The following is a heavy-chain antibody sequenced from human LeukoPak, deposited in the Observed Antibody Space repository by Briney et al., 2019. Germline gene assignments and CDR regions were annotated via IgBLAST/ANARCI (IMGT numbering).Heavy chain of an antibody. CDR1: GYTFTGCY. V-gene: IGHV1-2*02. CDR2: INPNSGGT. D-gene: IGHD3-22*01. Sequence: ASVKVSCKASGYTFTGCYMHWVRQAPGQGLEWMGWINPNSGGTNYAQKFQGRVTMTRDTSISTAYMELSRLRSDDTAVYYCARAIYYYDSSGQPDYWGQGTLVTVSS. J-gene: IGHJ4*02. CDR3: ARAIYYYDSSGQPDY.